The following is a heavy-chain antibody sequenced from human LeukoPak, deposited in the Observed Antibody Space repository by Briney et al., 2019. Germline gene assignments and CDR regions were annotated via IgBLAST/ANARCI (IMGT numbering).Heavy chain of an antibody. D-gene: IGHD3-3*02. CDR2: IIPIFGTA. Sequence: ASVKVSCKASGGTFSSYAISWVRQAPGQGLEWMGGIIPIFGTANYAQKFQGRVTITADESTSTAYMELSSLRSEDTAVYYCARNSPHFWSGYPKADAFDIWGQGTMATVSS. CDR1: GGTFSSYA. J-gene: IGHJ3*02. V-gene: IGHV1-69*13. CDR3: ARNSPHFWSGYPKADAFDI.